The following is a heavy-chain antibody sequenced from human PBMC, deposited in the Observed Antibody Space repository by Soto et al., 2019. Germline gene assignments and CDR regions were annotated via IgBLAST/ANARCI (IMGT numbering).Heavy chain of an antibody. CDR2: VKSKADGETS. V-gene: IGHV3-15*07. D-gene: IGHD1-1*01. CDR1: GFSFSNAW. Sequence: VQLVESGGGLVKPGGSLRLSCAASGFSFSNAWMNWVRQAPGKGLEWVGRVKSKADGETSDYDVSVKGRFTISRVHSKNTLYLPMRSLRIDDTGVYFCASGDWSHNFYPALDVWGQGTKVTVSS. J-gene: IGHJ6*02. CDR3: ASGDWSHNFYPALDV.